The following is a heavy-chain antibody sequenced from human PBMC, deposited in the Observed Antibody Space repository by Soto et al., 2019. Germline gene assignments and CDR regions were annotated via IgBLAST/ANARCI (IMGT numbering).Heavy chain of an antibody. V-gene: IGHV3-53*04. D-gene: IGHD6-13*01. CDR3: ALLRGYSSSWKEGYFDL. Sequence: EVQLVESGGGLVQPGGSLRLSCAASGFTVSSNYMSWVRQASGKGLEWVSVIFSGGSTYYADSVKGRFTISRHNSKNTLYLQMNSLSAEDTAVYYCALLRGYSSSWKEGYFDLWGRGTLVTVSS. CDR1: GFTVSSNY. J-gene: IGHJ2*01. CDR2: IFSGGST.